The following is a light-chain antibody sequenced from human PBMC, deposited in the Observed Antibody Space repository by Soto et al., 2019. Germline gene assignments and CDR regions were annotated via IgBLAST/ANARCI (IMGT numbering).Light chain of an antibody. CDR1: QSVSRS. Sequence: EIVLTQSPGTLSLSPGERATLSCRASQSVSRSYLAWYQQKPGQAPRLLIYGASARATGIPARFSGSGSGTEFTLTISSLQSEDFAVYYCQQYHNWGEFGQGTKVDIK. CDR3: QQYHNWGE. V-gene: IGKV3-15*01. CDR2: GAS. J-gene: IGKJ1*01.